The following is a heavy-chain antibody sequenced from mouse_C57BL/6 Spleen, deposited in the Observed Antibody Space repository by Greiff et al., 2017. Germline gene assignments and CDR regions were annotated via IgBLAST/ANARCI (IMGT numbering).Heavy chain of an antibody. V-gene: IGHV1-55*01. D-gene: IGHD2-4*01. CDR2: IYPGSGSN. CDR3: ARGDYEYDGYYFDY. CDR1: GYTFTSYW. Sequence: QVQLQQPGAELVKPGASVKMSCKASGYTFTSYWITWVKQRPGQGLEWIGDIYPGSGSNNYNEKFKGKATLTVDTSSSTAYIQLNILTSVVSAVYYLARGDYEYDGYYFDYWGQGTTLTVSS. J-gene: IGHJ2*01.